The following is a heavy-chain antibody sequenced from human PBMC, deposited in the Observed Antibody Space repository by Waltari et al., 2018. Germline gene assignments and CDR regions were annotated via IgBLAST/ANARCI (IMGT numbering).Heavy chain of an antibody. J-gene: IGHJ4*02. V-gene: IGHV4-4*07. D-gene: IGHD6-25*01. Sequence: QVQVQESGPRLLKPSETLSLRCSVPGGSVSSYYWSWIRQPAGQGLEWIGRHHFYASPNYNPSLKGRVTILIDESRNEISLQLLSVTASDSAVYYCARLAAAGHLDFWGQGILVTVSS. CDR2: HHFYASP. CDR1: GGSVSSYY. CDR3: ARLAAAGHLDF.